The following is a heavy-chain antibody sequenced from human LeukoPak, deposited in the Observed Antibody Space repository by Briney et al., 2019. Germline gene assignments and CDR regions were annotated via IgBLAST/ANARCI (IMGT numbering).Heavy chain of an antibody. CDR2: TNSDGSDT. D-gene: IGHD6-6*01. V-gene: IGHV3-74*01. CDR1: GFTFRSSW. CDR3: ARVSGIAARGDLRNDY. Sequence: PGESLRLSCAASGFTFRSSWMHWVRQAPGKGRVWVSRTNSDGSDTRYADSVKGRFTNARDNAKNTLYQQMNSLRAEDTAVYYCARVSGIAARGDLRNDYWGQGTLVTVSS. J-gene: IGHJ4*02.